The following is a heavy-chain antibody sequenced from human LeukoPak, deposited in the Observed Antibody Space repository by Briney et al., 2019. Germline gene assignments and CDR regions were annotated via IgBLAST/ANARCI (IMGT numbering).Heavy chain of an antibody. CDR3: ATYPRAIYGMDV. CDR2: MNPNSGNT. Sequence: ASVKVSCKASGYTFTSYDINWVRQATGQGLEWMGWMNPNSGNTGYAQKFQGRVTMTRNTSISTAYMELSSLRSEDTAVYYCATYPRAIYGMDVWGQGTTVTVSS. J-gene: IGHJ6*02. V-gene: IGHV1-8*02. CDR1: GYTFTSYD.